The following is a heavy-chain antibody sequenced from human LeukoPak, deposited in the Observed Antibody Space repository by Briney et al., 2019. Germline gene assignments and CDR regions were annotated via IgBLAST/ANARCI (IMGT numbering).Heavy chain of an antibody. V-gene: IGHV3-23*01. D-gene: IGHD6-19*01. CDR3: AKDQPAVLYSSALGGY. Sequence: GGSLRLSCAASGFTVNTNYMTWVRQAPGKGLEWVSAISGSGGSTYYADSVKGRFTISRDNSKNTLYLQMYSLRAEDTAVYYCAKDQPAVLYSSALGGYWGQGTLVTVSS. CDR1: GFTVNTNY. CDR2: ISGSGGST. J-gene: IGHJ4*02.